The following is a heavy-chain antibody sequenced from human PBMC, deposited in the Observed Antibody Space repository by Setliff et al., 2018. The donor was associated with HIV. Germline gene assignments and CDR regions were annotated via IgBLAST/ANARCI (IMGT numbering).Heavy chain of an antibody. D-gene: IGHD2-2*02. CDR1: GYTFTSYY. Sequence: ASVKVSCKASGYTFTSYYMHWVRQAPGQGLEWMGMVYPSDGSTSYAQKFQGRVTMTRDTSTSTIYMELNSLTSEDTAVYYCARDNTAFDIWGQGTRVTV. CDR3: ARDNTAFDI. J-gene: IGHJ3*02. CDR2: VYPSDGST. V-gene: IGHV1-46*01.